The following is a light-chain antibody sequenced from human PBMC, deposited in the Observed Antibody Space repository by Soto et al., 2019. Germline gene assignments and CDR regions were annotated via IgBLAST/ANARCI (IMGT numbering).Light chain of an antibody. CDR3: QQYASPPFT. CDR2: GAS. J-gene: IGKJ4*01. Sequence: EIVLTQSPGTLSLSPGERATLSCRASQSVPTNYLAWYQQKPGQAPRLLIYGASSRATGIPDRFSGSGSGTDFTLTISRLEPEDFAVYHCQQYASPPFTFAGGTKVEIK. CDR1: QSVPTNY. V-gene: IGKV3-20*01.